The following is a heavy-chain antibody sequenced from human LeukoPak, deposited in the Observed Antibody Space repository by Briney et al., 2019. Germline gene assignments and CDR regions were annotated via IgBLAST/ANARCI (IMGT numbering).Heavy chain of an antibody. V-gene: IGHV3-23*01. D-gene: IGHD3-22*01. CDR1: GFTVTSNY. Sequence: PGGSLRLSCAASGFTVTSNYMNWVRQAPGRGLEWVSAIGGSGGRTFYAVSVKGRFTISRDNSKNTLSLQMNSLRAEDTAVYYCAKLTQSYSDSRSDYWGQGTLVTVSS. CDR2: IGGSGGRT. CDR3: AKLTQSYSDSRSDY. J-gene: IGHJ4*02.